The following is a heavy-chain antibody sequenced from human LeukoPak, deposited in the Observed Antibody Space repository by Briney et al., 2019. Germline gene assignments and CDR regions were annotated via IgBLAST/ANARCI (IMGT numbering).Heavy chain of an antibody. V-gene: IGHV4-59*01. J-gene: IGHJ5*02. D-gene: IGHD6-13*01. Sequence: PSETLSLTCTVSGGSISSYCWSWIRQPPGKGLEWIGYIYYSGSTNYNPSLKSRVTISVDTSKNQFSLKLSSVTAADTAVYYCARGGLGSSWYWFDPWGQGTLVTVSS. CDR2: IYYSGST. CDR3: ARGGLGSSWYWFDP. CDR1: GGSISSYC.